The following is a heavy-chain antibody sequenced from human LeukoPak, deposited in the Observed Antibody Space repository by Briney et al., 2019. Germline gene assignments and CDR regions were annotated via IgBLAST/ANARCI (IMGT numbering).Heavy chain of an antibody. CDR3: AKDNSVYDFWSGYSYYFDY. V-gene: IGHV3-9*01. Sequence: SLRLSCAASGFTFDDYAMHWVRQAPGKGLEGVSGISWNSGSIGYADSVKRRFTISRDNAKNSLYLQMTSLRAKDTALYYCAKDNSVYDFWSGYSYYFDYWGQGTLVTVSS. CDR1: GFTFDDYA. D-gene: IGHD3-3*01. J-gene: IGHJ4*02. CDR2: ISWNSGSI.